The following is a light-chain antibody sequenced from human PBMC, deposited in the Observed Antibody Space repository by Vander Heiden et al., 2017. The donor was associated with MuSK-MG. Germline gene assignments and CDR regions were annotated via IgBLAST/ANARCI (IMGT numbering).Light chain of an antibody. CDR1: SSDVGGYTS. CDR3: SSYANSTTSNYV. V-gene: IGLV2-14*03. Sequence: QSALTQPASVSGSPGQSITISCTGTSSDVGGYTSVSWYQQHAGKAPKLIIVDVGNRTSGGSNRCSGSKSGNTASLTISGLQAEDEADDYCSSYANSTTSNYVFGTGTKVTVL. CDR2: DVG. J-gene: IGLJ1*01.